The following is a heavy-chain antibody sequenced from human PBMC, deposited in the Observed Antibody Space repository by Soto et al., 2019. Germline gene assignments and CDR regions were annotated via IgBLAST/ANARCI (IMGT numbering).Heavy chain of an antibody. J-gene: IGHJ6*02. CDR3: ARESTTVTTIDV. CDR2: INAGNGNT. Sequence: ASVKVSCKASGYTFTSYAMHWVRQAPGQRLEWMGWINAGNGNTKYSQKFQGRVTITRDTSASTAYMELSSLRSEDTAVYYCARESTTVTTIDVWGQGTTVTVSS. D-gene: IGHD4-17*01. CDR1: GYTFTSYA. V-gene: IGHV1-3*01.